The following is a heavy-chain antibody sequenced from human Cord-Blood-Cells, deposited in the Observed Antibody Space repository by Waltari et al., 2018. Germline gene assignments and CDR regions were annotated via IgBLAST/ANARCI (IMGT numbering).Heavy chain of an antibody. CDR1: GFTVSSNY. CDR3: ARGFCSSTSCYAFDI. CDR2: IYSGVRK. V-gene: IGHV3-53*01. D-gene: IGHD2-2*01. J-gene: IGHJ3*02. Sequence: EVQLVESGGGLIQPGGSLRLSCAASGFTVSSNYMSWVRQAPGRGLVWVGVIYSGVRKYYADSLKGRFTMSRDKSEKSLYLQMNILRAEDTALYYCARGFCSSTSCYAFDIWGQGTMVTVSS.